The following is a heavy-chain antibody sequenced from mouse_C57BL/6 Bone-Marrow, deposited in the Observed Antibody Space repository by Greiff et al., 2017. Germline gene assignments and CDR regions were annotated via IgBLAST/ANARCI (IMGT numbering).Heavy chain of an antibody. V-gene: IGHV14-4*01. CDR2: IDPENGDT. J-gene: IGHJ3*01. D-gene: IGHD2-12*01. CDR3: TTGYDGPWFAY. CDR1: GFNIKDDY. Sequence: EVQLQQSGAELVRPGASVKLSCTASGFNIKDDYMHWVKQRPEQGLEWIGWIDPENGDTEYASKFQGKGTITADTSSNTAYLQLRSLTSEDTAVYYCTTGYDGPWFAYWGQGTLVTVSA.